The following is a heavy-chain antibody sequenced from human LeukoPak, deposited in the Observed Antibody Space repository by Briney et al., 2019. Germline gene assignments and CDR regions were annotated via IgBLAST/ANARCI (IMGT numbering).Heavy chain of an antibody. CDR1: GFTFGDYA. V-gene: IGHV3-49*03. CDR3: TRVAIYGDYVSLYYFDF. D-gene: IGHD4-17*01. J-gene: IGHJ4*02. CDR2: IRSKAYGGST. Sequence: PGGSLRLSCTASGFTFGDYAMSWCRQAPGKGLEWVGFIRSKAYGGSTEYAASVKGRFTISRDDSKSIAYLQMNSLKTEDTAVYYCTRVAIYGDYVSLYYFDFWGQGTLVTVSS.